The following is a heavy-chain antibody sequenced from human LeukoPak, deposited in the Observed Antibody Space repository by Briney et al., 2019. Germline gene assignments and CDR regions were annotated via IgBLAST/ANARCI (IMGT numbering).Heavy chain of an antibody. CDR2: ISSSGSTI. J-gene: IGHJ4*02. Sequence: GGSLRLSCAASGFTFSSYEMNWVRQAPGKGLEWVSYISSSGSTIYYADSVKGRFTISRDNAKNSLYLQMNSLRAEDTAVYYCASSAGTVTTGFDYWGQGTLVTVSS. D-gene: IGHD4-17*01. CDR1: GFTFSSYE. V-gene: IGHV3-48*03. CDR3: ASSAGTVTTGFDY.